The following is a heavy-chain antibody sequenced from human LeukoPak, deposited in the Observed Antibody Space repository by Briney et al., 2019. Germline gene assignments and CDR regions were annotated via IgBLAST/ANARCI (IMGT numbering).Heavy chain of an antibody. V-gene: IGHV4-4*07. D-gene: IGHD5-24*01. CDR2: VYTYGTT. CDR1: VGSINGYA. CDR3: ARSYLGRDGYLYFDS. Sequence: SETLSLTSTVSVGSINGYAWNWIRQPAGRGLEYIGRVYTYGTTTYRPALNTLVTISADTSQNQCTLTLPSVTAPDTAVYYCARSYLGRDGYLYFDSWGRGLLVTVSS. J-gene: IGHJ4*02.